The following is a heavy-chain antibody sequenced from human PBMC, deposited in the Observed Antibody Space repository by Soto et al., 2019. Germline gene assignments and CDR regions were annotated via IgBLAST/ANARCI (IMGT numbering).Heavy chain of an antibody. CDR2: IFRSGSS. D-gene: IGHD2-2*01. J-gene: IGHJ5*02. Sequence: SLTCTVSGDSISSGDNSWSWIRQPPGQGLEWIGYIFRSGSSFSNPSLRSRVTLSVDTSKNQFSLSLSTVTAADTALYYCARGLGYCSTTTCSEDWFDLWGPGTLVTVSS. CDR1: GDSISSGDNS. CDR3: ARGLGYCSTTTCSEDWFDL. V-gene: IGHV4-30-2*01.